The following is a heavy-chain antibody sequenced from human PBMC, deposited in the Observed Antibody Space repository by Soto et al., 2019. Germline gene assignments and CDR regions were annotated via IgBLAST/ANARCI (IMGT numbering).Heavy chain of an antibody. CDR1: GGSISSYY. V-gene: IGHV4-59*08. CDR2: IYYSRST. Sequence: PSETLSLTCTVSGGSISSYYWSWIRQPPGKGLDWIGYIYYSRSTNYNPSLKSRVTISVDTSKNQFSLKLSSVTAADTAVYYCARLRDSSSWYYKDYYYGMDVWGQGTTVTVSS. J-gene: IGHJ6*02. CDR3: ARLRDSSSWYYKDYYYGMDV. D-gene: IGHD6-13*01.